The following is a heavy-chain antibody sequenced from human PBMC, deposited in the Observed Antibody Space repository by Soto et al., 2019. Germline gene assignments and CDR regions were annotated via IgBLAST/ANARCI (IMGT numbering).Heavy chain of an antibody. CDR3: AKDRVRQMFLYVWDY. Sequence: QVQLVQSGAEVKKPGSSVKVSCKASGGTFNNYAITWVRQAPGQGLEWVGGIIPIVGTTEYAHRFQGRVTITADESTSTFYMELASLRSDDTAVYFCAKDRVRQMFLYVWDYWGQGTRVTFSS. CDR1: GGTFNNYA. CDR2: IIPIVGTT. V-gene: IGHV1-69*01. D-gene: IGHD3-10*01. J-gene: IGHJ4*02.